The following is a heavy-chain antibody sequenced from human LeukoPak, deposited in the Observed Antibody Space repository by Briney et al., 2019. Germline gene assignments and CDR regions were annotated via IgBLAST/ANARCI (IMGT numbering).Heavy chain of an antibody. CDR1: RGTFSRYA. D-gene: IGHD2-2*01. CDR3: ARVVTPRYCSTTSCYWRGWFDP. CDR2: TIPILETT. Sequence: GASVKVSCKASRGTFSRYAISWVRPAPGQGLEWMGGTIPILETTTYAQKFQGRVTITADASTGTAYMELSGPRSEDTAVYYCARVVTPRYCSTTSCYWRGWFDPWGQGTLVTVSS. V-gene: IGHV1-69*01. J-gene: IGHJ5*02.